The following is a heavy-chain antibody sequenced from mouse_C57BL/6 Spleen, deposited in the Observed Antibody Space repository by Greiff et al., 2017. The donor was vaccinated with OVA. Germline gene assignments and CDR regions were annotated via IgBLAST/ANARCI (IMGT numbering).Heavy chain of an antibody. CDR3: ARSKRIYYDYDGAWFAY. Sequence: LQESGAELMKPGASVKLSCKATGYTFTGYWIEWVKQRPGHGLEWIGEILPGSGSTNYNEKFKGKATFTADTSSNTAYMQLSSLTTEDSAIYYCARSKRIYYDYDGAWFAYWGQGTLVTVSA. D-gene: IGHD2-4*01. V-gene: IGHV1-9*01. CDR1: GYTFTGYW. CDR2: ILPGSGST. J-gene: IGHJ3*01.